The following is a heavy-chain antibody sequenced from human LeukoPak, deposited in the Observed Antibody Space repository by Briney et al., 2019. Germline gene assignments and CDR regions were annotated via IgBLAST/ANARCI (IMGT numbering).Heavy chain of an antibody. CDR3: ARAATYFDY. CDR1: GFTFSSYS. J-gene: IGHJ4*02. D-gene: IGHD1-26*01. Sequence: GGSLRLSCADSGFTFSSYSMNWVRQAPGKGLEWLSYISSSSPIYYADSVKGRFTISRDNAKNSLYLQMNSLRGEDTAVYYCARAATYFDYWGQGILVTVSS. V-gene: IGHV3-48*01. CDR2: ISSSSPI.